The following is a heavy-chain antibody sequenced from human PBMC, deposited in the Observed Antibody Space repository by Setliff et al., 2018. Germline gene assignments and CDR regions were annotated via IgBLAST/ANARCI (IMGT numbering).Heavy chain of an antibody. CDR3: ARHLLVQGTYHFDY. V-gene: IGHV4-59*04. Sequence: SETLSLTCSVSGDSINNFYWNWIRQSPGTGLEWIGYIFSDGTTYYNPSLKSRLTMSVDTSKNQFSLQLTSMTAADTAVYFCARHLLVQGTYHFDYWGQGSPVTVSS. CDR1: GDSINNFY. J-gene: IGHJ4*02. CDR2: IFSDGTT. D-gene: IGHD3-10*01.